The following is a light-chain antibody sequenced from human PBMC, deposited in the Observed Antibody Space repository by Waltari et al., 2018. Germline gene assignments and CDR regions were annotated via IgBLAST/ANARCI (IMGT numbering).Light chain of an antibody. J-gene: IGLJ2*01. V-gene: IGLV2-8*01. CDR1: SSDIGGYNF. CDR3: SSYAVSNNIL. CDR2: DVS. Sequence: QSALTQPPSASGSPGQSVTISCTGTSSDIGGYNFVSWYQPHPGRAPKLMIYDVSKLPSGVPDRFSGSKSGNPASLTVSGLQDEDEADYYCSSYAVSNNILFGGGTKLTVL.